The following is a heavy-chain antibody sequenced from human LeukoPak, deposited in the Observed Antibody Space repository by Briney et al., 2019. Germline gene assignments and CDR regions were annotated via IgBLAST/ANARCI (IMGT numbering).Heavy chain of an antibody. J-gene: IGHJ4*02. CDR3: GREWAVDF. CDR1: GFTLSKHW. CDR2: IKQDGSEK. Sequence: GGSLTLSCAASGFTLSKHWMTWVRQAPGRGLECVAIIKQDGSEKYYVNSVKGRFTISRDNAKNSLYLQMNSLRVEDTAVYYCGREWAVDFWGQGTLVTVSS. V-gene: IGHV3-7*01.